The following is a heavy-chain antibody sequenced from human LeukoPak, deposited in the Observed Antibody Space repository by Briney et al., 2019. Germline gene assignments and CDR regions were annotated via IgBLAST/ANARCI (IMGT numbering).Heavy chain of an antibody. CDR3: TRVPFGYYFDY. CDR1: GFTFGGYA. J-gene: IGHJ4*02. V-gene: IGHV3-49*04. CDR2: IRSKAYGGTT. D-gene: IGHD3-16*01. Sequence: GGSLRLSCTASGFTFGGYAMSWVRQAPGKGLEWVGFIRSKAYGGTTEYAASVKGRFTISRDDSKSIAYLQMNSLKTEDTAVYYCTRVPFGYYFDYWGQGTLVTVSS.